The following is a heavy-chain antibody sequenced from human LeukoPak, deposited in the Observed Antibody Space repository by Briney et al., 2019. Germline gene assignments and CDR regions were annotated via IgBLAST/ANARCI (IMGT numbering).Heavy chain of an antibody. V-gene: IGHV4-30-2*01. CDR3: ARDTGGPPSRENYFDY. CDR1: GGSISSGGYY. Sequence: PSETLSLTCTVSGGSISSGGYYWSWIRQPPGKGLEWIGYIYHSGTTYYNPSLKSRVTISVDRSKNQFSLKLSSVTAADTAVYYCARDTGGPPSRENYFDYWGQGTLVTVSS. J-gene: IGHJ4*02. CDR2: IYHSGTT. D-gene: IGHD3-10*01.